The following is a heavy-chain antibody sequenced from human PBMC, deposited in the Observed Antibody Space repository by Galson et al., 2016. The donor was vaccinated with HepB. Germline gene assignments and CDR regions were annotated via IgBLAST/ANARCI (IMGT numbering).Heavy chain of an antibody. CDR1: GFSLSNPEMG. Sequence: PALVKPTQTLTLTCTVSGFSLSNPEMGVSWIRQAPGKALEWLAHIFSNGQKSYSTSLKTRLIISRDASKSQVFLTMTNVDPVHTGTNFCARTSEDSGVVRCVDPWGQGIMRTVS. D-gene: IGHD3-3*01. CDR2: IFSNGQK. CDR3: ARTSEDSGVVRCVDP. J-gene: IGHJ5*02. V-gene: IGHV2-26*01.